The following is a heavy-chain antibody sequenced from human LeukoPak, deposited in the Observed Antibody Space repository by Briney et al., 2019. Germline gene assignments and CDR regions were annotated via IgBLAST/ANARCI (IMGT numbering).Heavy chain of an antibody. CDR2: IYYSGST. Sequence: SQTLSLTCTVSGGSISSGDYYWSWIRQPPGKGLEWIGYIYYSGSTYYNPSLKSRVTISVDTSKNQFSLKLSSVTAADTAVYYCARDSSSANYYNWFDPWGPGTLVTVSS. CDR1: GGSISSGDYY. J-gene: IGHJ5*02. D-gene: IGHD6-6*01. V-gene: IGHV4-30-4*08. CDR3: ARDSSSANYYNWFDP.